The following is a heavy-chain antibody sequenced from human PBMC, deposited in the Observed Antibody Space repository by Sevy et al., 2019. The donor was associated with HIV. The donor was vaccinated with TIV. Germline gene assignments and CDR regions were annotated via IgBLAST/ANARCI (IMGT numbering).Heavy chain of an antibody. V-gene: IGHV3-33*01. Sequence: GGSLRRSCAASGFIFNSYAIHWVRQAPGKGLEWVAVVFMDGTKEFYAETVKGRFTISRDNSKKKVFLQMNSLSDEDTAVYYCVRDQNDSSEYYLIGAYDVWGQGTTVTVSS. CDR3: VRDQNDSSEYYLIGAYDV. D-gene: IGHD3-22*01. CDR2: VFMDGTKE. J-gene: IGHJ3*01. CDR1: GFIFNSYA.